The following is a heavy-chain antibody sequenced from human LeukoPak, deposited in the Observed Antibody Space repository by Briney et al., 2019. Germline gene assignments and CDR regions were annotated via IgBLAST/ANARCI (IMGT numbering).Heavy chain of an antibody. J-gene: IGHJ3*02. CDR1: GYTFTGYY. V-gene: IGHV1-2*06. Sequence: ASVKVSCKASGYTFTGYYMHWVRQAPGQGVEWMGRINPNSGGTNYAQKFQARVTMTRDTSISTAYMELSRLRSDDTAVYYCARDYYDSSGYVGQIHYRFDIWGQGTMVTVSS. D-gene: IGHD3-22*01. CDR3: ARDYYDSSGYVGQIHYRFDI. CDR2: INPNSGGT.